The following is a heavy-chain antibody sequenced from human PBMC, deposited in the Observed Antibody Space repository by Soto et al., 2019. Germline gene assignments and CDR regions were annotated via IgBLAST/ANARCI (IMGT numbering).Heavy chain of an antibody. CDR3: AGVDTAMVSRY. V-gene: IGHV4-39*01. CDR2: IFYSGST. J-gene: IGHJ4*02. Sequence: SETLSLTCTVSGGSIISSSYYWGLIRQPPGKGLEWIGSIFYSGSTYYNPSLKSRVTISVDTSKNQFSLKLSSVTAADTAVYYSAGVDTAMVSRYWGQGPLVTVSS. D-gene: IGHD5-18*01. CDR1: GGSIISSSYY.